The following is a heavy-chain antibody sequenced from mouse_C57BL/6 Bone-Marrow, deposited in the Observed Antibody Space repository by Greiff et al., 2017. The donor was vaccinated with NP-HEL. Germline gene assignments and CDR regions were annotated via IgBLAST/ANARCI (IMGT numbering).Heavy chain of an antibody. D-gene: IGHD1-1*01. CDR2: IYPRSGNT. CDR3: AREITTVGERDY. Sequence: VQLVESGAELARPGASVKLSCKASGYTFTSYGISWVKQRTGQGLEWIGEIYPRSGNTYYNEKFKGKATLTADKSSSTAYMELRSLTSEDSAVYFCAREITTVGERDYWGQGTTLTVSS. J-gene: IGHJ2*01. CDR1: GYTFTSYG. V-gene: IGHV1-81*01.